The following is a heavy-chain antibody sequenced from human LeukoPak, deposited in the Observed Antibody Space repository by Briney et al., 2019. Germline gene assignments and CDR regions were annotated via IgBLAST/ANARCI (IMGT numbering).Heavy chain of an antibody. J-gene: IGHJ4*02. D-gene: IGHD7-27*01. CDR1: GGTFSSYA. V-gene: IGHV1-69*13. CDR2: IIPIFGTA. CDR3: ARDQPSLGHYFDY. Sequence: ASVKVSCKASGGTFSSYAISWVRQAPGQGLEWMGGIIPIFGTANYAQKFQGRVTITADESTSTAYMELSSLRSEDTAVYYCARDQPSLGHYFDYWGQGTLVTVSS.